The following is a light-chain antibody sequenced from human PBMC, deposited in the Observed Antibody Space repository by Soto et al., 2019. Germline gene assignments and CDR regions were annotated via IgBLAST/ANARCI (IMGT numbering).Light chain of an antibody. Sequence: IMLKQSPAALSLSPGERATRSCRASQSVSSYLAWYQQKPGQAPRLLIYDASNRATGIPARFSGSGSGTDFTLTISRLEPEDPAVYYCQHYDSSPWTFGQGTKVDIK. CDR2: DAS. CDR1: QSVSSY. J-gene: IGKJ1*01. V-gene: IGKV3-11*01. CDR3: QHYDSSPWT.